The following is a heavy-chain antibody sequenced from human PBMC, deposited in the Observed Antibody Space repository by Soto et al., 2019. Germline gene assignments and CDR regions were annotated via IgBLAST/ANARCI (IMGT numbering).Heavy chain of an antibody. CDR3: ARQASYWHGGGGWFDP. CDR1: GFTFSAYD. V-gene: IGHV3-13*01. J-gene: IGHJ5*02. Sequence: EVQLVESGGGLVQPGGSLRLSCAASGFTFSAYDMHWVRQATGKGLEWVSAIGTQHDTYYPDSVKGRFTISRENAKNSLYLQMNRLRAGEPAVYYCARQASYWHGGGGWFDPWGQGTLVTVSS. D-gene: IGHD2-8*02. CDR2: IGTQHDT.